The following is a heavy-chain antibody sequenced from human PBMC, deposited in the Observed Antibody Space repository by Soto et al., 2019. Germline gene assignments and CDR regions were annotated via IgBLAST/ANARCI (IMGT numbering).Heavy chain of an antibody. V-gene: IGHV4-59*01. D-gene: IGHD4-4*01. Sequence: SETLSLTCTVSGGSISSYYWSWIRQPPGKGLEWIGYIYYSGSTNYNPSLKSRVTISVDTSKNQFSLKLSSVTAADTAVYYCARDLTTSGFDPWGQGTLVTVSS. CDR1: GGSISSYY. CDR2: IYYSGST. CDR3: ARDLTTSGFDP. J-gene: IGHJ5*02.